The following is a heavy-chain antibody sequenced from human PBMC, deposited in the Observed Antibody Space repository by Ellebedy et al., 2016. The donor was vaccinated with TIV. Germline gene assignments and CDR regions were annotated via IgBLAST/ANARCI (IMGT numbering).Heavy chain of an antibody. V-gene: IGHV5-51*01. J-gene: IGHJ4*02. Sequence: KVSCXGSGYSFTSYWIGWVRQMPGKGLEWMGIIYPGDSDTRYSPSFQGQVTISADKSISTAYLQWSSLKASDTAMYYCARLFRRSEVVTYYFDYWGQGTLVTVSS. CDR2: IYPGDSDT. CDR3: ARLFRRSEVVTYYFDY. CDR1: GYSFTSYW. D-gene: IGHD2-15*01.